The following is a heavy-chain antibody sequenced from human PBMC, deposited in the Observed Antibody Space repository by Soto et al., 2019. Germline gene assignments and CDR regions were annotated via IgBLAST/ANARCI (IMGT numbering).Heavy chain of an antibody. CDR3: ARAREGTAVDDAFDI. CDR2: INHSGCT. J-gene: IGHJ3*02. CDR1: GGSFSGYY. Sequence: ASETLSLTCAFYGGSFSGYYWSWIRQPPGKGLVWIGEINHSGCTNYNPSLKSRVTISVDTSKNQFSLKLSSVTAADTAVYYCARAREGTAVDDAFDIWGQGTMVT. D-gene: IGHD6-13*01. V-gene: IGHV4-34*01.